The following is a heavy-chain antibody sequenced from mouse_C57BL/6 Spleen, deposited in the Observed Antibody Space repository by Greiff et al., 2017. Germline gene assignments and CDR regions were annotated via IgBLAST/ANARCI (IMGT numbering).Heavy chain of an antibody. CDR1: GYAFSSSW. J-gene: IGHJ2*01. CDR3: ARSYDSSYVRLGY. D-gene: IGHD1-1*01. V-gene: IGHV1-82*01. CDR2: IYPGDGDT. Sequence: VQLQQPGPELVKPGASVKISCKASGYAFSSSWMNWVKQRPGKGLEWIGRIYPGDGDTNYNGKFKGKDTLTADKSSSTAYMQLSSLTSEDSAVYVCARSYDSSYVRLGYWGQGTTLTVSS.